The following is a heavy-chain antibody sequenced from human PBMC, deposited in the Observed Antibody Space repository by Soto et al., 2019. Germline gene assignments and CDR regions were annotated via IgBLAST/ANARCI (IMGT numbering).Heavy chain of an antibody. CDR3: ARVESAYCSGGSCYQIDY. CDR1: GFTFSSYA. Sequence: HPGGSVRLSCAASGFTFSSYAMHWVRQAPGKGLEWVAVISYDGSNKYYADSVKGRFTISRDNSKNTLYLQMNSLRAEDTAVYYCARVESAYCSGGSCYQIDYWGQGTLVTVSS. CDR2: ISYDGSNK. J-gene: IGHJ4*02. D-gene: IGHD2-15*01. V-gene: IGHV3-30-3*01.